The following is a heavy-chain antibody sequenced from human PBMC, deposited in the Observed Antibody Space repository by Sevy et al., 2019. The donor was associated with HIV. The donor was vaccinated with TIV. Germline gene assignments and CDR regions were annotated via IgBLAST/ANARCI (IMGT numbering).Heavy chain of an antibody. CDR1: GFTFSSYG. Sequence: GGSLRLSCAASGFTFSSYGMHWVRQAPGKGLEWVPIIWYDGSNKKYADSVKGRFSISRDNSKNTLYLQMNSLRAEDTAVYYCAREGIAVAGIGYYFDYWGQGTLVTVSS. CDR2: IWYDGSNK. V-gene: IGHV3-33*01. J-gene: IGHJ4*02. D-gene: IGHD6-19*01. CDR3: AREGIAVAGIGYYFDY.